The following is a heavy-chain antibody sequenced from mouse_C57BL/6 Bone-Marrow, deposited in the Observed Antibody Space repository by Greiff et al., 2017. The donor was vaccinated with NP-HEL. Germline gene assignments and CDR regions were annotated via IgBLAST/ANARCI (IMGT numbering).Heavy chain of an antibody. CDR2: IWSDGST. J-gene: IGHJ1*03. V-gene: IGHV2-6-1*01. CDR1: GFSLTSYG. Sequence: QVQLQQSGPGLVAPSQSLSITCTVSGFSLTSYGVHWVRQPPGTGLEWLVVIWSDGSTTYNSALKSRLSISKDNSKSQVFLKMNSLQTDDTAMYYCARHDGSSYWYFDVWGTGTTVTVSS. D-gene: IGHD1-1*01. CDR3: ARHDGSSYWYFDV.